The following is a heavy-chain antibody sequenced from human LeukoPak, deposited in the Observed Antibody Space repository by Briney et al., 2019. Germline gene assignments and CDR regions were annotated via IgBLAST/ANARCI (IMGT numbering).Heavy chain of an antibody. CDR2: ISWDGYKI. D-gene: IGHD1-14*01. CDR3: VRKFATGD. J-gene: IGHJ4*02. V-gene: IGHV3-9*01. Sequence: PGRSLRLSCAVSGFLFEDYAMHWVRQAPGRGLEWVSGISWDGYKIGYADSVRGRFTISRDNAKNTLYLQMNSLRVEDTAVYYCVRKFATGDWGQGTLVTVSS. CDR1: GFLFEDYA.